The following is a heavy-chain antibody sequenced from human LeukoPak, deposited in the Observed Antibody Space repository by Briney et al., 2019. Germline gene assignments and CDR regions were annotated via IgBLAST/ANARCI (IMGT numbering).Heavy chain of an antibody. CDR2: ISNSGSTI. D-gene: IGHD3-22*01. CDR1: GFTFSTYA. Sequence: GGSLRLSCATSGFTFSTYAMNWVRQAPGKGLEWVSYISNSGSTIYNADSVKGRFTISRDNAKKSLYLQMNSLRAEDTALYYCARTTEVAYDSSGAFGIWGQGTMVTVSS. J-gene: IGHJ3*02. CDR3: ARTTEVAYDSSGAFGI. V-gene: IGHV3-48*03.